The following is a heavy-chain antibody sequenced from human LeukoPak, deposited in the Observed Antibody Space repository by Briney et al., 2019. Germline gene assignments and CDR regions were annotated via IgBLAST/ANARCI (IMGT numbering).Heavy chain of an antibody. J-gene: IGHJ4*02. CDR3: VRHYYGSGSYYNPIEY. Sequence: SETLSLTCAVYGGSFSGYYWSWIRQPPGKGLEWLGEINHSGSTNYNPSLKSRVTISVDTSKNQFSLKLSSVTAADTAVYYCVRHYYGSGSYYNPIEYWGQGTLVTVSS. V-gene: IGHV4-34*01. CDR2: INHSGST. CDR1: GGSFSGYY. D-gene: IGHD3-10*01.